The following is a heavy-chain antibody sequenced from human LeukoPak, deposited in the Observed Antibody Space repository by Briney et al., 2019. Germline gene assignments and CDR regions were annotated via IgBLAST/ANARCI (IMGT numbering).Heavy chain of an antibody. CDR1: GYSFTRYF. Sequence: ASVRVSCKASGYSFTRYFIHWVRQAPGQGLEWMGIIIPSDGSTSYAQKFQGRVTMTRDTSTSTVYMELSSLRSEDTAVYYCARGKVVTMVRGVIITYFDYWGQGTLVTVSS. D-gene: IGHD3-10*01. CDR2: IIPSDGST. CDR3: ARGKVVTMVRGVIITYFDY. J-gene: IGHJ4*02. V-gene: IGHV1-46*01.